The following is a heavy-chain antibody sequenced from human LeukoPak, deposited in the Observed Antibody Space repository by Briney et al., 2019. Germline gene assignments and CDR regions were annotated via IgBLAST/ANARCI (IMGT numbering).Heavy chain of an antibody. CDR2: IYPGDSDT. J-gene: IGHJ4*02. CDR1: GYSFTSYW. V-gene: IGHV5-51*01. D-gene: IGHD3-22*01. Sequence: GESLKISFKGSGYSFTSYWIGWVRPMPGKGLEWMGIIYPGDSDTRYSPSFQGQVTISADKSISTAYLQWSSLKASDTAMYYCARLPNYYDSSGSGYFDYWGQGTLVTVSS. CDR3: ARLPNYYDSSGSGYFDY.